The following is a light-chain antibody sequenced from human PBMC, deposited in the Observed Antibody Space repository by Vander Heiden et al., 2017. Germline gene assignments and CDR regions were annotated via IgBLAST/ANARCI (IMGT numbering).Light chain of an antibody. CDR2: NDD. CDR1: NPNVGNNG. V-gene: IGLV1-36*01. Sequence: QSVLTQPPSVSEAPKQRVTISCSGSNPNVGNNGVNWYQHLPGKAPKLLIYNDDLLTSGVSDRFSGSRSGASASLAISGLQAEDEGDYYCASWDDSLNAVVFGGGTKLAVL. J-gene: IGLJ2*01. CDR3: ASWDDSLNAVV.